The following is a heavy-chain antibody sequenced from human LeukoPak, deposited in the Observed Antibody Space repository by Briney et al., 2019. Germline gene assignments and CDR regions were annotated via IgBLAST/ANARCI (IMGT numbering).Heavy chain of an antibody. CDR3: ARSVEGYCSGGSCYSYYYYMDV. D-gene: IGHD2-15*01. J-gene: IGHJ6*03. V-gene: IGHV4-38-2*02. CDR2: IYHSGST. CDR1: GYSISSGYY. Sequence: SETLSLTCTVSGYSISSGYYWGWIRQPPGKGLEWIGSIYHSGSTNYNPSLKSRVTISVDTSKNQFSLKLSPVTAADTAVYYCARSVEGYCSGGSCYSYYYYMDVWGKGTTVTVSS.